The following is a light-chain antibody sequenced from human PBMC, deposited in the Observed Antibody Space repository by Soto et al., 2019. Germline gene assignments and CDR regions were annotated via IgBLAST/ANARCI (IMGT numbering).Light chain of an antibody. CDR1: QSINSY. J-gene: IGKJ1*01. Sequence: DIPMTQSPSSLSASVGDRVTITCPASQSINSYLNWYEQKPGKAPKLLIYAASSLQSVVPSRYSGSGSGTDCTLTISILRPEDFATDHCQQSYSTPSTFGQRTMVELK. CDR3: QQSYSTPST. V-gene: IGKV1-39*01. CDR2: AAS.